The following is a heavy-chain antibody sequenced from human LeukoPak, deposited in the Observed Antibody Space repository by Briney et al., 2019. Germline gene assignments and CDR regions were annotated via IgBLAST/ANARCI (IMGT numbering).Heavy chain of an antibody. V-gene: IGHV4-38-2*02. CDR2: IYHGGRT. Sequence: PSETLSLTCTVSGYSISSGYYWGWIRQPPGKGLEWIGTIYHGGRTDYNPSLKSRGTISVDTSKNQFSLKLSSVTAADTAVYYCAREESIGSYQFLHDYWGQGTLVTVSS. CDR1: GYSISSGYY. CDR3: AREESIGSYQFLHDY. D-gene: IGHD1-26*01. J-gene: IGHJ4*02.